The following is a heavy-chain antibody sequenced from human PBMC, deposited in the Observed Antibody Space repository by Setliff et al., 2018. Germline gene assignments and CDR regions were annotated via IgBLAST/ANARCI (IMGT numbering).Heavy chain of an antibody. V-gene: IGHV4-39*01. Sequence: SETLSLTCTVSGGSISTYYWGLIRQPPGKGLEWVATIYYSGSTYSNPSLKSRLIISVDAPDNQFSVKLSSVTAADTAVYYCARHKSNGSGSYPSLYMDVWGKGIMVTVSS. CDR3: ARHKSNGSGSYPSLYMDV. J-gene: IGHJ6*03. D-gene: IGHD3-10*01. CDR2: IYYSGST. CDR1: GGSISTYY.